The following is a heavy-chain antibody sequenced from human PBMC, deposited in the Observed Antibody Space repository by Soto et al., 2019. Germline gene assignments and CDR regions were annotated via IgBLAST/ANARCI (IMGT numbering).Heavy chain of an antibody. Sequence: QVQLQESGPGLVKPSETLSLTCTVSGGSISSYYWSWIRQPPGKGLEWIGYIHYSGSTNYNPSLKSLVPVSVDTTKNQFSLTLNSVPAADTAVYYCARPHGGSSGWDNWFDPWGQGTLVTVSS. CDR1: GGSISSYY. D-gene: IGHD6-25*01. V-gene: IGHV4-59*01. J-gene: IGHJ5*02. CDR3: ARPHGGSSGWDNWFDP. CDR2: IHYSGST.